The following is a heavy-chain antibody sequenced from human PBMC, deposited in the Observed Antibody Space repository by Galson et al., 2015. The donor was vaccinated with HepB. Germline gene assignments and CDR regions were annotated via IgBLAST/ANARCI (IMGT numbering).Heavy chain of an antibody. CDR1: GGSVTSSNYY. V-gene: IGHV4-39*01. D-gene: IGHD5-18*01. CDR3: VRHSYGFRYYFDN. J-gene: IGHJ4*02. CDR2: IYHNGNT. Sequence: QVQLQESGPGLVKPSETLSLTCNVSGGSVTSSNYYWGWIRQPPGKGLECIGSIYHNGNTYYNPSLKSRVTISVDTSKNQFSLKLSSVTAADTAVYYCVRHSYGFRYYFDNWGQGTRVTVSS.